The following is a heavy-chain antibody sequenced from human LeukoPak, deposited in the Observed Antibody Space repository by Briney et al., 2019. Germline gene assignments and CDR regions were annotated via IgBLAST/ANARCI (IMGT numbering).Heavy chain of an antibody. CDR1: GFTFSNHW. D-gene: IGHD1-7*01. CDR2: INTDGRST. Sequence: GGSLRLSCTASGFTFSNHWMNWVRQAPGKGLVWVSRINTDGRSTTYADSVKGRFTISRDNAKNTLYLQMNSLKNEDTAVYYCARDRLWNSLDSWGQGTLVTVSS. CDR3: ARDRLWNSLDS. V-gene: IGHV3-74*03. J-gene: IGHJ4*02.